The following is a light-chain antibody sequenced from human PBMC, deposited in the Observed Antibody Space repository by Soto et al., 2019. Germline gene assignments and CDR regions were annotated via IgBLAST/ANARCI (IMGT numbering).Light chain of an antibody. CDR1: NSDIGAYNY. J-gene: IGLJ2*01. CDR2: QVT. V-gene: IGLV2-8*01. CDR3: SSYAGSLVV. Sequence: QSALTQPPSASGSPGQSVTISCTGTNSDIGAYNYVSWYRQYPDKAPKLLVYQVTKRPSGVPDRFSGSKSGNTAALTVPGLQAEDEAVYYCSSYAGSLVVFGGGTKLTVL.